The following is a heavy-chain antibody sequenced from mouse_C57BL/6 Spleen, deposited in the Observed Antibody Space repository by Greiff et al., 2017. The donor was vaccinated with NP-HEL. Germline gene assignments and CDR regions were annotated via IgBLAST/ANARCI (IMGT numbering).Heavy chain of an antibody. J-gene: IGHJ4*01. Sequence: VQLQQSGPELVKPGASVKISCKASGYTFTDYYINWVKQRPGQGLEWIGWIFPGSGSTYYIEKFKGKATLTVDKSSSTAYMLLSSLTSEDSAVYFCASPLHYYGSSYDAMDYWGQGTSVTVSS. V-gene: IGHV1-75*01. CDR1: GYTFTDYY. D-gene: IGHD1-1*01. CDR3: ASPLHYYGSSYDAMDY. CDR2: IFPGSGST.